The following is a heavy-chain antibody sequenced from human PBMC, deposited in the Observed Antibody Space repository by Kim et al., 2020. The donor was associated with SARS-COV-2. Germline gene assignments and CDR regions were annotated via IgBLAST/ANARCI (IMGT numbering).Heavy chain of an antibody. CDR2: ISGSGGST. Sequence: GGSLRLSCEASGFTFSSYAMSWVRQAPGKGLEWVSAISGSGGSTYYADSVKGRFTISRDNSKNTLYLQMNSLRSEDTAVYYCANDYYDISGYSSYYYYGMDVWGQGTTVTGSS. CDR1: GFTFSSYA. D-gene: IGHD3-22*01. CDR3: ANDYYDISGYSSYYYYGMDV. V-gene: IGHV3-23*01. J-gene: IGHJ6*02.